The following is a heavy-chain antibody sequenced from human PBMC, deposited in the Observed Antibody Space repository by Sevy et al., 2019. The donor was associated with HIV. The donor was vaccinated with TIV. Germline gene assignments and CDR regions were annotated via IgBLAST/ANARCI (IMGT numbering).Heavy chain of an antibody. D-gene: IGHD6-19*01. Sequence: ASVKVSCKASGYTFTSYAMHWVRQAPGQRLEWMGWINAGNGNTKYSQKFQGRVTITRDTSASTAYMGLSSLRSEDTAGYYCARVDSSGWYGAFDIWGQGTMVTVSS. CDR1: GYTFTSYA. J-gene: IGHJ3*02. CDR3: ARVDSSGWYGAFDI. CDR2: INAGNGNT. V-gene: IGHV1-3*01.